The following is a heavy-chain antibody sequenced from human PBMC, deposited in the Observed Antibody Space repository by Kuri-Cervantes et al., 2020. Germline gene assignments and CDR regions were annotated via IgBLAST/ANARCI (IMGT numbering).Heavy chain of an antibody. J-gene: IGHJ5*02. CDR2: INHRGRA. CDR3: ARLATYNWFDP. Sequence: SQTLSLTCAVYGGSFSDHLWTWIRQSPGKGLEWIGEINHRGRATYNSSLKSRVTISVDTSKNQFSLKLSSVTAADTAVYYCARLATYNWFDPWGQGTLVTVSS. V-gene: IGHV4-34*01. CDR1: GGSFSDHL.